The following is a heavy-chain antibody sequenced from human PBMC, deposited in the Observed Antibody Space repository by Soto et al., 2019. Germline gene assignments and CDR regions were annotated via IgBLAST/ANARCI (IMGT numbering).Heavy chain of an antibody. J-gene: IGHJ4*02. CDR2: IYYSGTT. CDR3: ARSQRGRTAFTFDY. V-gene: IGHV4-61*01. Sequence: SETLSLTCAVSGDSVSNDNYYWSWIRQPPGKGLEWIGYIYYSGTTNYNSYLKSRLSLSVDMSKNQFSLKLASVTAADTAVYFCARSQRGRTAFTFDYWGQGALVTV. CDR1: GDSVSNDNYY. D-gene: IGHD3-16*01.